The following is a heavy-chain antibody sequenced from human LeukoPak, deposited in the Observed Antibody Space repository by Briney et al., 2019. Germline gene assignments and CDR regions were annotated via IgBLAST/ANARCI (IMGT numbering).Heavy chain of an antibody. D-gene: IGHD4-17*01. Sequence: WESLRLSCAPSAFTFSNYCMTWVRQAPGKGLEWVASIKQNGSQFYCVDSVQGLFTISRDNAKISLYLQMIRLRAEDTAVYYCARYLRGERGMARTWYIDYWGRGILVTVSS. CDR3: ARYLRGERGMARTWYIDY. J-gene: IGHJ4*02. V-gene: IGHV3-7*01. CDR2: IKQNGSQF. CDR1: AFTFSNYC.